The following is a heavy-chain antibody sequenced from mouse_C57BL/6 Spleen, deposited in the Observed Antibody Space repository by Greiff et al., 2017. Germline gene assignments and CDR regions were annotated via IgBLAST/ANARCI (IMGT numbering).Heavy chain of an antibody. D-gene: IGHD1-1*01. CDR1: GYTFTSYW. CDR2: IDPNSGGT. CDR3: ARRGLLEAMDY. V-gene: IGHV1-72*01. J-gene: IGHJ4*01. Sequence: QVQLQQPGAELVKPGASVKLSCKASGYTFTSYWMHWVKQRPGRGLEGIGRIDPNSGGTKYNEKFKSKATLTVDKPSSTAYMQLSSLTSEDSAVYYCARRGLLEAMDYWGQGTSVTVSS.